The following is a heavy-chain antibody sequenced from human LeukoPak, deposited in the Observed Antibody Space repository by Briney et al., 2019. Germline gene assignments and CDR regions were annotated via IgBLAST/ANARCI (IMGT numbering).Heavy chain of an antibody. V-gene: IGHV4-4*07. CDR3: ARETAAGTKLATLDI. CDR2: IYTSGST. D-gene: IGHD6-13*01. Sequence: SETLSLTCTVSGGSISSYYWSWVRQPAGKGLEWIGRIYTSGSTNYNPFLKSRVTMSVDTSKNQFSLKLSSVTAADTAVYYCARETAAGTKLATLDIWGQGTMVTVSS. CDR1: GGSISSYY. J-gene: IGHJ3*02.